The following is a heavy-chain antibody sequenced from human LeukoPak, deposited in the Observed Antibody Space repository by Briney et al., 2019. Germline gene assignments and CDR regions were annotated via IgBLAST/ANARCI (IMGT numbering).Heavy chain of an antibody. Sequence: ASVKVSCKASGYTFTSYGISWVRQAPGQGLEWMGWISAYNGNTNYAQKLQGRVTMTTDTSTSTAYMELRSLRSDDTAVYYCARRVVVPAATADDAFDIWGQGTMVTVSS. D-gene: IGHD2-2*01. CDR2: ISAYNGNT. CDR3: ARRVVVPAATADDAFDI. CDR1: GYTFTSYG. V-gene: IGHV1-18*01. J-gene: IGHJ3*02.